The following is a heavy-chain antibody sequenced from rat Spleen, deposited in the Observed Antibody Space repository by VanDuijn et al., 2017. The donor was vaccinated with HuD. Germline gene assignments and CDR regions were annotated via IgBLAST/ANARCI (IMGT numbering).Heavy chain of an antibody. CDR1: GFTFSNYD. V-gene: IGHV5-29*01. Sequence: EVQVVESGGGLVQPGRSLKVSCAALGFTFSNYDMAWVRQAPKSGLEWVASSSWGGTSTYYPDNVKGRFTISRDNAKNVLYLRMNNPRSEDTAIYYCRRELGHWFAYWGEGTLVAVSS. CDR2: SSWGGTST. J-gene: IGHJ3*01. CDR3: RRELGHWFAY.